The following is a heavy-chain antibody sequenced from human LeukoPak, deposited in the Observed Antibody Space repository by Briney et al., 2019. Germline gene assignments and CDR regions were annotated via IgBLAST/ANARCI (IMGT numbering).Heavy chain of an antibody. Sequence: SETLSLTCTVSGGSINSYYWSWIRQPPGKGLEWIGYIYYIGSTSYNPSLKSRVTISVDTSKGQFSLNLNSVTAADTAVYYCARRYCSGGSCHFDYWGQGTLVTVSS. CDR2: IYYIGST. D-gene: IGHD2-15*01. CDR3: ARRYCSGGSCHFDY. J-gene: IGHJ4*02. V-gene: IGHV4-59*08. CDR1: GGSINSYY.